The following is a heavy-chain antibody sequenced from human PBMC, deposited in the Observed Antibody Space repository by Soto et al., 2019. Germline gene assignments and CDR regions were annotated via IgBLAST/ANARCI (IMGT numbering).Heavy chain of an antibody. CDR2: INHSGST. CDR1: GGSFSGYY. Sequence: QVQLQQWGAGLLKPSETLSLTCAVYGGSFSGYYWSWIRQPPGKGLEWIGEINHSGSTNYNPSLKSRVNISVDTSKNQFSLKLSSVTAADTAVYYCARGRVKSSGYKPQSDYWGQGTLVTVSS. CDR3: ARGRVKSSGYKPQSDY. J-gene: IGHJ4*02. D-gene: IGHD3-22*01. V-gene: IGHV4-34*01.